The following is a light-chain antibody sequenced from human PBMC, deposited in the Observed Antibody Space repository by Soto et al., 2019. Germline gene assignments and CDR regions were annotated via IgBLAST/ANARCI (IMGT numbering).Light chain of an antibody. CDR1: QSIATL. Sequence: PPTTIVSASPGERDTLSCRASQSIATLLASYQHKPGQAHRXPIYRTSNRATGIPDRFSGSGSGTDFSIIISGLQSEDFVIYYCQHYNNRPITFGQGTQLEIK. CDR2: RTS. V-gene: IGKV3-15*01. CDR3: QHYNNRPIT. J-gene: IGKJ5*01.